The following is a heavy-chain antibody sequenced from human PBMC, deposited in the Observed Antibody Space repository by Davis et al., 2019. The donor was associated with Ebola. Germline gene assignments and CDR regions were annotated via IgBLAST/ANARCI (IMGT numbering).Heavy chain of an antibody. Sequence: ASVKVSCKASGYTFTSYYMHWVRQAPGQGLEWMGIINPSGGSTSYAQKFQGRVTITADESTSTAYMELSSLRSEDTAVYYCARGGGRSIVGASTGTYYYYGMDVWGQGTTVTVSS. D-gene: IGHD1-26*01. CDR1: GYTFTSYY. CDR3: ARGGGRSIVGASTGTYYYYGMDV. CDR2: INPSGGST. V-gene: IGHV1-46*01. J-gene: IGHJ6*02.